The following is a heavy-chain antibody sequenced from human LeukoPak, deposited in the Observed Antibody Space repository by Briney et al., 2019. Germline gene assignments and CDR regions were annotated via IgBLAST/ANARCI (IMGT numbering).Heavy chain of an antibody. CDR3: ARDSGYCSSTSCYGPDY. J-gene: IGHJ4*02. Sequence: GSLILSCAASGFPFSSYAMSWVRPAPGKGLEWVSVISGSGGSTYYADSVKGRFTISRDNSKNTLYLQMNSLRAEDTAVYYCARDSGYCSSTSCYGPDYWGQGTLVTVSS. V-gene: IGHV3-23*01. D-gene: IGHD2-2*01. CDR1: GFPFSSYA. CDR2: ISGSGGST.